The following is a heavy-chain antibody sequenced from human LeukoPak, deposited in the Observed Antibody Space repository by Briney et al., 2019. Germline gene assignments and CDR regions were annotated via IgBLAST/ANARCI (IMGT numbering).Heavy chain of an antibody. J-gene: IGHJ3*02. D-gene: IGHD3-16*02. V-gene: IGHV4-34*01. CDR2: INHSGST. CDR1: GGSFSGYY. CDR3: ARFMITFGGVIPYHAFDI. Sequence: PSETLSLTCAVYGGSFSGYYWSWIRQPPGKGLEWIGEINHSGSTNYNPSLKSRVTISVDTSKNQFSLKLSSVTAADTAVYYRARFMITFGGVIPYHAFDIWGQGTMVTVSS.